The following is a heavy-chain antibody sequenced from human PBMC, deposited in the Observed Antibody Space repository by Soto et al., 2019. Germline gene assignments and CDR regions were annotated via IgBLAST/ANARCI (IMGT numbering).Heavy chain of an antibody. J-gene: IGHJ4*02. CDR1: RFTFSTYE. V-gene: IGHV3-48*03. CDR3: VRYCSSTLCNGVATRTFDY. D-gene: IGHD2-2*01. CDR2: ISSGGDTV. Sequence: VGSLRLSCAASRFTFSTYEMHWLRQAPGKGLEWVSYISSGGDTVHYADSVKGRFTISRDNTRNSLYLQMNSLRDEDTALYYCVRYCSSTLCNGVATRTFDYWGQGTLVTVSS.